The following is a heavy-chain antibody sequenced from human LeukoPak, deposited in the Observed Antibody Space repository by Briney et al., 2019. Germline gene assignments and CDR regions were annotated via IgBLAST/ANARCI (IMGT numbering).Heavy chain of an antibody. CDR1: GYSISSGYY. Sequence: SETLSLTCTVSGYSISSGYYWGWIRQPPGKGLEWIGSIYHSGSTYYNPSLKSRVTISVDTSKNQFSLKLSSVTAADTAVYYCAIRSWRLSAIADYWGQGTLVTVSS. CDR3: AIRSWRLSAIADY. J-gene: IGHJ4*02. CDR2: IYHSGST. D-gene: IGHD3-10*01. V-gene: IGHV4-38-2*02.